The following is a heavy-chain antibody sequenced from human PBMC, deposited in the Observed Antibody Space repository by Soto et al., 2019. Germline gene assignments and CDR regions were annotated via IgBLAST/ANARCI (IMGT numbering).Heavy chain of an antibody. CDR3: AKEDGVAGSSYYYYYGMDV. D-gene: IGHD6-19*01. J-gene: IGHJ6*02. CDR2: ITWSSGKI. Sequence: GGSLRLSCTASGVTFENYTMAWVRQAPGKGPEWVSGITWSSGKINYADSVKGRFSISRDNSKNTLYLQMNSLRAEDTAVYYCAKEDGVAGSSYYYYYGMDVWGQGTTVPVSS. V-gene: IGHV3-9*01. CDR1: GVTFENYT.